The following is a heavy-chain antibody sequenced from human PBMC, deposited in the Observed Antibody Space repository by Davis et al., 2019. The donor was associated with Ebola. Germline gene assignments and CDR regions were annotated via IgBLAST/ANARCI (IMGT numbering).Heavy chain of an antibody. V-gene: IGHV3-73*01. J-gene: IGHJ4*02. CDR2: IRSKANSYAT. Sequence: GESLKISCAASEFTFSGSAMHWVRQASGKGLEWVGRIRSKANSYATAYAASVKGRFTISRDDSKNTAYLQMNSLKTEDTAVYYCTTTTVTTDYWSQGTLVTVSS. CDR3: TTTTVTTDY. D-gene: IGHD4-17*01. CDR1: EFTFSGSA.